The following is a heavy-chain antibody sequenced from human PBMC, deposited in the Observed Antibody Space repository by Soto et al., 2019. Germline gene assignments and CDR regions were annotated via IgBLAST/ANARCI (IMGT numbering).Heavy chain of an antibody. V-gene: IGHV3-48*03. Sequence: GGSLRRSCASSGSTFRSSEMHWVRQAPGKGLEWVSYISKSSSVIYYADSVKGRFTISRDNAKNLLYLQMNSLRAEDTAVYFCASVNFRFCYGIDVWGQGITVQVSS. CDR3: ASVNFRFCYGIDV. CDR2: ISKSSSVI. J-gene: IGHJ6*02. D-gene: IGHD3-3*01. CDR1: GSTFRSSE.